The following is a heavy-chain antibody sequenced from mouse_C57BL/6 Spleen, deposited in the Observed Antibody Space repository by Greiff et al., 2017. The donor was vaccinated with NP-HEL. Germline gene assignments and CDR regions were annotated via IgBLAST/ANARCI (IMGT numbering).Heavy chain of an antibody. J-gene: IGHJ1*03. V-gene: IGHV5-17*01. Sequence: EVKLQESGGGLVKPGGSLKLSCAASGFTFSDYGMHWVRQAPEKGLEWVAYISSGSSTIYYADTVKGRFTISRDNAKNTLFLQMTSLRSEDTAMYYCARFSNPYWYFDGWGTGTTVTVSS. CDR2: ISSGSSTI. CDR3: ARFSNPYWYFDG. D-gene: IGHD2-5*01. CDR1: GFTFSDYG.